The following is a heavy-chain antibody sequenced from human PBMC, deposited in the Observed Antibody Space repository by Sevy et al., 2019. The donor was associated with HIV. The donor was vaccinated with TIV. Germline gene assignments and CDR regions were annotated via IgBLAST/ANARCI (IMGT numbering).Heavy chain of an antibody. CDR3: ARAPRSYYHDSTGSCMDY. V-gene: IGHV3-48*01. CDR2: ISSSSSTI. Sequence: GGSLRLSCAASGFTFSSYSMNWVRQAPGKGLEWVSYISSSSSTIYYADSVKGRFTISRDNAKNSLYLQMNSLRAEDTAGYYCARAPRSYYHDSTGSCMDYWGQGTLVTVSS. J-gene: IGHJ4*02. CDR1: GFTFSSYS. D-gene: IGHD3-22*01.